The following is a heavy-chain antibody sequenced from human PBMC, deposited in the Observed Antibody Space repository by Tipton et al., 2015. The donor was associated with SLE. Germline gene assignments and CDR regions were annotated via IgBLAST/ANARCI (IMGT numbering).Heavy chain of an antibody. CDR2: INHSGST. D-gene: IGHD3-10*01. CDR3: ARGRDYYGFFDS. J-gene: IGHJ4*02. V-gene: IGHV4-34*01. Sequence: TLSLTCAVYGGSFSAYYWSWIRQPPGKGLEWIGEINHSGSTNYNPSLKSRVTISLDTSKNQFALRLSSVTAADTGVYFCARGRDYYGFFDSWGQGTLVTVSS. CDR1: GGSFSAYY.